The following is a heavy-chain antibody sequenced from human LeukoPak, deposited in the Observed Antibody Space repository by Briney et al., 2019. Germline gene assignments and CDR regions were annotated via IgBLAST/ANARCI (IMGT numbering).Heavy chain of an antibody. Sequence: ASVKVSCEASGYTFTSYGISGVRQAPGQGLEWMGWISVYNGNTNYAQKLQGRVTMTTDTSTGTAYMELRSLRSDDTAVYYCARDKLGYYDSSLPFDYWGQGTLVTVSP. CDR3: ARDKLGYYDSSLPFDY. CDR2: ISVYNGNT. CDR1: GYTFTSYG. V-gene: IGHV1-18*01. J-gene: IGHJ4*02. D-gene: IGHD3-22*01.